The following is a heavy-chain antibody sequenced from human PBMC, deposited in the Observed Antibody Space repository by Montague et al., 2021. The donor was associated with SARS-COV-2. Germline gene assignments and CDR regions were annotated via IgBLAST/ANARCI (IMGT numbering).Heavy chain of an antibody. Sequence: SETLSLTCTVSGGSISSSSYYWGWIRQPPGKGLEWIGSIYYSESTYYNPSLKSRVTISVDTSKNQFSLKLSSVTAADTAVYYCARVGRQQLVRLSGMDVWGQGTTVTVPS. CDR2: IYYSEST. J-gene: IGHJ6*02. D-gene: IGHD6-13*01. CDR1: GGSISSSSYY. CDR3: ARVGRQQLVRLSGMDV. V-gene: IGHV4-39*07.